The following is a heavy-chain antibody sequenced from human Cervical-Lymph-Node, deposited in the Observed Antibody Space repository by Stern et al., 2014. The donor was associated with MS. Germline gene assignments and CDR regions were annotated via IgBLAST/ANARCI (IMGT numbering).Heavy chain of an antibody. J-gene: IGHJ6*02. V-gene: IGHV1-69*01. Sequence: QVQLVQSGAEVKKPGSSVRVSCKASGGIFSSFAISWVRQAPGHGLEWMGGIIPIFDTPNYAQKFQGRVTITADASTSTAYMELNSLRSEDTAMYYCASSVGELTPESVWGQGTTVTV. CDR3: ASSVGELTPESV. CDR1: GGIFSSFA. CDR2: IIPIFDTP. D-gene: IGHD3-10*01.